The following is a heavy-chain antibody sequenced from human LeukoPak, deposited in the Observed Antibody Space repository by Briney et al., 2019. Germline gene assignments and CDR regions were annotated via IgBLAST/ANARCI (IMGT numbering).Heavy chain of an antibody. J-gene: IGHJ4*02. V-gene: IGHV4-59*01. CDR1: GGSISSYY. CDR2: IYYSGST. D-gene: IGHD5-12*01. Sequence: SETLSLTCTVSGGSISSYYWSWIRQPPGKGLEWIGYIYYSGSTNYNPSLKSRVTISVDTSKNQFSLKLSSVTAADTAVYYCARAAPYSGYDPTLNYWGQGTLVTVSS. CDR3: ARAAPYSGYDPTLNY.